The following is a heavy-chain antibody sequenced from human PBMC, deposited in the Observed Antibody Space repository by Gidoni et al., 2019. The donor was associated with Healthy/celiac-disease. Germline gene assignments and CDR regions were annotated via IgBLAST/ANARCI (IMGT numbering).Heavy chain of an antibody. D-gene: IGHD6-13*01. J-gene: IGHJ6*02. V-gene: IGHV3-30*04. CDR3: ARDGGIAAAYYYYYGMDV. Sequence: QGQLVGSGGGVVQPGRSLRLSCAASGFTFRSYAMHWVRQAPGKGLEWVAVISYDGSNKYYADSVKGRFTISRDNSKTTLYLQMNSLRAEDTAVYYCARDGGIAAAYYYYYGMDVWGQGTTVTVSS. CDR1: GFTFRSYA. CDR2: ISYDGSNK.